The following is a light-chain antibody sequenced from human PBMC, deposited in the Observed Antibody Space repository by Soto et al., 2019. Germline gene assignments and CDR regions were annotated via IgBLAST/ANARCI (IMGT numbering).Light chain of an antibody. CDR1: HNINNY. J-gene: IGKJ4*01. V-gene: IGKV1-39*01. CDR3: QQSYSNPLT. CDR2: AAY. Sequence: DIQMTQSPSSLSASVGDRVTITCRASHNINNYLSWYQQKPGKAPKILIFAAYNLQSGVPSRFNGSGSRTDCTLTINSLQPEDLATYHCQQSYSNPLTFGGGTKMEIK.